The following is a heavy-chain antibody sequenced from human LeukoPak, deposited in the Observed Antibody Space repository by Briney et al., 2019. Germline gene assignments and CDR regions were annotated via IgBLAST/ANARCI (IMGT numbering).Heavy chain of an antibody. CDR2: INTDGRST. CDR3: ATFPTITVIVGGVFDY. CDR1: GFTFSSYW. J-gene: IGHJ4*02. V-gene: IGHV3-74*01. Sequence: PGGSLRLSCAASGFTFSSYWMHWVRQAPGKGLVWVSHINTDGRSTSYADSVKGRFTISRDNAKNTLYLQMNSLRVEDTAVYYCATFPTITVIVGGVFDYWGQGTLVTVSS. D-gene: IGHD3-22*01.